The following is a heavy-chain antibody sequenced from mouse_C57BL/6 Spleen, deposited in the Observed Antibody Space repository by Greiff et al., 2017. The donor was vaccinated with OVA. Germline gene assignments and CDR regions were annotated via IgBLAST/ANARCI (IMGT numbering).Heavy chain of an antibody. CDR1: GYSITSGYD. CDR2: ISYSGST. D-gene: IGHD3-3*01. CDR3: ARDLRPGRWFAY. J-gene: IGHJ3*01. V-gene: IGHV3-1*01. Sequence: DVKLQESGPGMVKPSQSLSLTCTVTGYSITSGYDWHWIRHFPGNKLEWMGYISYSGSTNYNPSLKSRISITHDTSKNHFFLKLNSVTTEDTATYYCARDLRPGRWFAYWGQGTLVTVSA.